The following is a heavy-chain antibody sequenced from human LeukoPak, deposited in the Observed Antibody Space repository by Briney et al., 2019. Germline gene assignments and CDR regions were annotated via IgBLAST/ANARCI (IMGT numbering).Heavy chain of an antibody. D-gene: IGHD2-21*01. J-gene: IGHJ4*02. CDR3: ARGGGDWGFHQSDY. CDR2: IYTSGST. Sequence: SQTLSLTCTASGGSFSSGSYYWSWIRQPAGKGLEWIGRIYTSGSTNYNPSLKSRVTISVDTSKNQFSLKLSSVTAADTAVYYCARGGGDWGFHQSDYWGQGTLVTVSS. V-gene: IGHV4-61*02. CDR1: GGSFSSGSYY.